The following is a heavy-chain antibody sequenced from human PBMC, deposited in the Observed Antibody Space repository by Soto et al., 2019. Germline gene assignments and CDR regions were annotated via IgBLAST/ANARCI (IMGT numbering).Heavy chain of an antibody. D-gene: IGHD3-3*01. Sequence: QLQLQESGPGLVKPSETLSLTCTVSGGSISSSSYYWGWIRQPPGKGLEWNGSIYYSGSTYYNPSLKSRVTISVDTSKNQFSLKLSSVTAADTAVYYCATPGGSGFYYFDYWGQGTLVTVSS. CDR2: IYYSGST. CDR1: GGSISSSSYY. CDR3: ATPGGSGFYYFDY. V-gene: IGHV4-39*01. J-gene: IGHJ4*02.